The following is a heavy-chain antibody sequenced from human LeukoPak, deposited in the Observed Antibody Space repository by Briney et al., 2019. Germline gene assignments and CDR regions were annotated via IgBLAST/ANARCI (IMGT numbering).Heavy chain of an antibody. CDR2: INQDGNGK. CDR1: GFTFSSYW. J-gene: IGHJ5*02. CDR3: ATYGSGKGWLDP. V-gene: IGHV3-7*01. D-gene: IGHD6-19*01. Sequence: GGSLRLSCAASGFTFSSYWMSWVRQAPGKGLEWVAIINQDGNGKYYVDSVKGRFTISRDNAKNSLFLQMSNLRAEDTAVYHCATYGSGKGWLDPWGRGALVTVSS.